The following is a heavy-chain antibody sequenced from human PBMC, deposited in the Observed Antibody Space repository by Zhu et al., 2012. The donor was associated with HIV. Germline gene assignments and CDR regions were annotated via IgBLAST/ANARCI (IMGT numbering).Heavy chain of an antibody. CDR2: INHSGST. Sequence: QVQLQQWGAGLLKPSETLSLTCAVYGGSFSGYYWSWIRQPPGKGLEWIGEINHSGSTNYNPSLKSRVTISVDTSKNQFSLKLSSVTAADTAVYYCARHRDSSGYYSYYWGQGTLVHRLL. D-gene: IGHD3-22*01. V-gene: IGHV4-34*01. J-gene: IGHJ4*02. CDR1: GGSFSGYY. CDR3: ARHRDSSGYYSYY.